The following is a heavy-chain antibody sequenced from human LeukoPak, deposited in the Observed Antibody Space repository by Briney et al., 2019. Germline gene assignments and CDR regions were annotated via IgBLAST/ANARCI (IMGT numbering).Heavy chain of an antibody. Sequence: GGSLRLSCAASGFTFSNAWMSWVRQAPGKGLEWVGRIKSKTDGGTTDYAAPVKGRFTISRDDSKNTLYLPMNSLKTEDTAVYYCTTGPLSQLWFGELLSDHFDYWGQGTLVTVSS. J-gene: IGHJ4*02. CDR3: TTGPLSQLWFGELLSDHFDY. CDR1: GFTFSNAW. D-gene: IGHD3-10*01. CDR2: IKSKTDGGTT. V-gene: IGHV3-15*01.